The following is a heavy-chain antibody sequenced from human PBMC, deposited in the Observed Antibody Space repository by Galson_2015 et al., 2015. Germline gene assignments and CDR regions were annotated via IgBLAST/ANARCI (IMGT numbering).Heavy chain of an antibody. J-gene: IGHJ4*02. V-gene: IGHV3-30*18. D-gene: IGHD6-19*01. CDR1: GFTFSSYG. CDR2: ISFDGNNK. CDR3: AKSNTPYSSGWPIDY. Sequence: SLRLSCAASGFTFSSYGMHWVRQAPGKGLEWVAVISFDGNNKYYADSVKGRIIISRDNSKNTLYLQMNSLRAKETAVYYCAKSNTPYSSGWPIDYWGQGTLVTVSS.